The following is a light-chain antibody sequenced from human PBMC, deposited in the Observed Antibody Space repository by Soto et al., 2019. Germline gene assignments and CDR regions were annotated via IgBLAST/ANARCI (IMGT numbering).Light chain of an antibody. CDR2: GAS. J-gene: IGKJ2*01. Sequence: EIVMTQSPATLSVSPGERVTLSCGASQSISGDLAWYQQKPGQAPRLVIYGASTRATGVPARLSGSGSATEFTLTISRVQSEDFAVYCCQQYDSWPHTFGLGTRLEIK. CDR1: QSISGD. CDR3: QQYDSWPHT. V-gene: IGKV3-15*01.